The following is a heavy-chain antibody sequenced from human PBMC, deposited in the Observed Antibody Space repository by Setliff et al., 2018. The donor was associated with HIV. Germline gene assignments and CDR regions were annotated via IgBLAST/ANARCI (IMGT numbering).Heavy chain of an antibody. J-gene: IGHJ4*02. V-gene: IGHV1-69*10. CDR1: GDTFNSYT. CDR3: AREVGGRNTLGSCVLDY. D-gene: IGHD1-26*01. CDR2: IITILGIP. Sequence: GASVKVSCKASGDTFNSYTFTWVRQAPGHGPEWMGGIITILGIPNYAPKFQHRVTISADESTKTIYMELSNLKSDDTAVYFCAREVGGRNTLGSCVLDYWGQGTPVTVSS.